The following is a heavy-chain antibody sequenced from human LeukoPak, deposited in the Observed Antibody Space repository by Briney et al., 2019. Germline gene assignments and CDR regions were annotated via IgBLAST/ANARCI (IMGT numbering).Heavy chain of an antibody. CDR1: GGSISSYY. V-gene: IGHV4-59*12. CDR3: ASLCTSSHY. D-gene: IGHD2-2*01. J-gene: IGHJ4*02. Sequence: PSETLSLTCTVSGGSISSYYWSWIRQPPGKGLEWIASFSNSGSTYFKASLKSRVTISVDSSKNQFSLKVNSVTAADTAVYYCASLCTSSHYWGQGTLVTVSS. CDR2: FSNSGST.